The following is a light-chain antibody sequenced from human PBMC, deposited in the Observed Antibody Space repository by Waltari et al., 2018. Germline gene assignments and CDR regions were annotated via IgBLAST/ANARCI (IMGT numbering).Light chain of an antibody. J-gene: IGLJ1*01. Sequence: QSVLTQSPSASGTPGQRVTISCPGTSSNARSHSGDWYQNLPGTPPMLLIYSNTQRPSGVPDRFSGSKSGPSASLAISGLQSEDEAEYFCAAWDDSLTGYVFGTGTKVTVL. V-gene: IGLV1-44*01. CDR2: SNT. CDR3: AAWDDSLTGYV. CDR1: SSNARSHS.